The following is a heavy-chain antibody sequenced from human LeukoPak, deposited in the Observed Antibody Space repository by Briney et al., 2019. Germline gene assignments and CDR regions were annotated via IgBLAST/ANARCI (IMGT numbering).Heavy chain of an antibody. D-gene: IGHD3-22*01. CDR1: GYTFTSYY. J-gene: IGHJ4*02. V-gene: IGHV1-46*03. CDR3: VSSGYYGFTYLDY. Sequence: ASVKVSCKASGYTFTSYYMHWVRQAPGQGLEWMGIISPSGGSTSYAQKFQGRVTMTRDTSTSTVYMELSSLRSEDTAVYYCVSSGYYGFTYLDYWGQGTLVTVSS. CDR2: ISPSGGST.